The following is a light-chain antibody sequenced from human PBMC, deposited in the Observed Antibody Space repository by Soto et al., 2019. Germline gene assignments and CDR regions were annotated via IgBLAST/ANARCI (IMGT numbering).Light chain of an antibody. J-gene: IGKJ3*01. CDR2: DAS. CDR3: QQLNSYLL. Sequence: IQLTQSPSSLSASLGDRVTVTCRASEDITNYLAWYQQKVGKAPKLLIYDASTLHSGVPSRFSGSGSGTEFTLTISSLQPEDFATYYCQQLNSYLLFGPGTKVDI. CDR1: EDITNY. V-gene: IGKV1-9*01.